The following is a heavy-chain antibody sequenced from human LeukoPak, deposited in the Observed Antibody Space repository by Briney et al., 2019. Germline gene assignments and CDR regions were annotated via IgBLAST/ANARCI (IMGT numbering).Heavy chain of an antibody. D-gene: IGHD3-22*01. CDR2: ISAYNGNT. V-gene: IGHV1-18*01. CDR3: AREVDRFHYYNSSGYYSDY. Sequence: GASVKVSCKASGYTFTSYGISWVRQAPGQGLEWMGWISAYNGNTNYAQKLQGRVTMTTDTSTSTAYMELRSLRSDDTAVYYCAREVDRFHYYNSSGYYSDYWGQGTLVTVSS. CDR1: GYTFTSYG. J-gene: IGHJ4*02.